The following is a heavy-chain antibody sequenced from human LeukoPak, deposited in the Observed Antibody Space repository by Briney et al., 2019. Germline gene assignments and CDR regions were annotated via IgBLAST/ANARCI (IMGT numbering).Heavy chain of an antibody. D-gene: IGHD6-19*01. CDR2: ISYDGSNK. J-gene: IGHJ4*02. CDR3: AREDPVAGTFDY. Sequence: PGRSLRLSCAASGFTFSSYAMHWVRQAPGKGLEWVAVISYDGSNKYYADSVKGRFTISRDNSKNTLYLQMNSLRAEDTAVYYCAREDPVAGTFDYWGQGTLVTVSS. CDR1: GFTFSSYA. V-gene: IGHV3-30*04.